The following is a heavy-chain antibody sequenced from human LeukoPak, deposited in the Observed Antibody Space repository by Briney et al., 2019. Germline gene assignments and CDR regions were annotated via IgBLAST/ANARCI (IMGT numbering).Heavy chain of an antibody. D-gene: IGHD6-13*01. CDR1: GDSISGFY. J-gene: IGHJ4*02. CDR3: ARRYSSSWHFFDY. CDR2: IYTSGST. V-gene: IGHV4-4*09. Sequence: SETLSLTCTVSGDSISGFYWSWIRQPPGKGLEWIGYIYTSGSTNYNPSLKSRVTISVDTSKNQFSLKLIPVTAADTAVYYCARRYSSSWHFFDYWGQGTLVTVSS.